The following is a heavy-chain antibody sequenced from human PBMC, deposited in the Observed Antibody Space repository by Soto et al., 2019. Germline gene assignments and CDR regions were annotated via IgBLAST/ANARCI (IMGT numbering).Heavy chain of an antibody. CDR1: GFTFDDYV. CDR2: ISWDSGSV. J-gene: IGHJ3*02. Sequence: EVQLVESGGGLVQPGRSLRLSCSASGFTFDDYVMHWVRQPPGKGLEWVSRISWDSGSVAYADSVKGRFTISRDNAKNPLYLQMNSLRADDTALYYCTKDFTIFAVVGAFDIWGQGTMVTVSS. V-gene: IGHV3-9*01. D-gene: IGHD3-3*01. CDR3: TKDFTIFAVVGAFDI.